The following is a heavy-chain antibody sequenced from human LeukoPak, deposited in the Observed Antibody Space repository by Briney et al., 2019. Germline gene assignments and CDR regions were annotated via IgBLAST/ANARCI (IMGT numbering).Heavy chain of an antibody. D-gene: IGHD1-14*01. J-gene: IGHJ5*02. CDR2: INHSGST. CDR3: ARGRRTSLFNWFDP. CDR1: GGSISSRSYY. Sequence: SETLSLTCSVSGGSISSRSYYWSWIRQPPGKGLEWIGEINHSGSTNYNPSLKSRVTISVDTSKNQFSLKLSSVTAADTAVYYCARGRRTSLFNWFDPWGQGTLVTVSS. V-gene: IGHV4-39*07.